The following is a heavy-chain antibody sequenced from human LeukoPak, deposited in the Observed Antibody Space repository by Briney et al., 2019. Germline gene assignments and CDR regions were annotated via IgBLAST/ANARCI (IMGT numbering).Heavy chain of an antibody. CDR1: GGSVGGYY. CDR3: ARIHRYCSGGACYVLDN. CDR2: VYYSGST. Sequence: SETLSLTCVVSGGSVGGYYWGWIRQPPGRGLEWIGYVYYSGSTNYNPSFKSRITISVDTSRNQFSLQLSSVTAADTAVYYCARIHRYCSGGACYVLDNWGQGTLVAVSS. J-gene: IGHJ4*02. V-gene: IGHV4-59*02. D-gene: IGHD2-15*01.